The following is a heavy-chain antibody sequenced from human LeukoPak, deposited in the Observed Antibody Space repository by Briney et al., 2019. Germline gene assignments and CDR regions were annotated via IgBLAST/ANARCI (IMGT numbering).Heavy chain of an antibody. V-gene: IGHV3-11*04. D-gene: IGHD2-8*01. CDR2: ISSTGSTT. CDR1: GLSFSDYY. Sequence: RSGGSLRLSCAASGLSFSDYYMSWSRQAPGKGLEWVSYISSTGSTTYYADSVKGRFTISRDNAKNSLYPQMNSLRAEDTAVYYCARAGRTDERWYGVPTDYWGQGTLVTVSS. CDR3: ARAGRTDERWYGVPTDY. J-gene: IGHJ4*02.